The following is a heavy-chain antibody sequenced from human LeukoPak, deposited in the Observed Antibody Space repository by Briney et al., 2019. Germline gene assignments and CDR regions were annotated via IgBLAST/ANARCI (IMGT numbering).Heavy chain of an antibody. J-gene: IGHJ5*02. V-gene: IGHV3-7*01. CDR2: IKEDGTKK. CDR1: GFTFNTFW. Sequence: GGSLRLSCAASGFTFNTFWMSWVRQAPGKGLEWVANIKEDGTKKYYVDSVKGRFTISRDNAENSLYLQMNSLRAEDTAVYYCARDAAGYDPWGQGTLVTVSS. D-gene: IGHD6-13*01. CDR3: ARDAAGYDP.